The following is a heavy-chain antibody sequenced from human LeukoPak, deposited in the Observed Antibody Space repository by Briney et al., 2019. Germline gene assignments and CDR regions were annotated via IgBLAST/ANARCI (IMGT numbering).Heavy chain of an antibody. Sequence: GGSLRLSCAASGFPFRSYAMSGVRQAPGKGLEWVSAISGSGGSTYYADSVKGRFTISRDNSKNTLYLQMNSLRAEDTAVYYCAKALGTSSRPIDYWGQGTLVTVSS. CDR1: GFPFRSYA. V-gene: IGHV3-23*01. J-gene: IGHJ4*02. CDR3: AKALGTSSRPIDY. D-gene: IGHD3-10*01. CDR2: ISGSGGST.